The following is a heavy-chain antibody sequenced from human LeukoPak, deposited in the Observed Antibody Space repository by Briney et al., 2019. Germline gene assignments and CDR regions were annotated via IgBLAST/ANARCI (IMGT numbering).Heavy chain of an antibody. V-gene: IGHV4-59*01. CDR1: GGSISSYY. D-gene: IGHD1-26*01. CDR3: ARVAGRLSPFDY. CDR2: IYYSGST. Sequence: PSETLSLTCTVSGGSISSYYWSWVRQPPGKGLEWVGYIYYSGSTNYNPSLKSRVTISVDTSKNQFSLKLSSVTAADTAVYYCARVAGRLSPFDYWGRGTLVTVSS. J-gene: IGHJ4*02.